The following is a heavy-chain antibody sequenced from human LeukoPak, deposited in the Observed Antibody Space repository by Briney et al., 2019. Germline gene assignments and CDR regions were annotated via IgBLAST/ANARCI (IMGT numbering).Heavy chain of an antibody. CDR2: IYYSGST. J-gene: IGHJ4*02. CDR3: ARERDILTGLDY. D-gene: IGHD3-9*01. Sequence: PSETLSLTCTVSGGSISSYYWSWIRQPPGKGLEWIGYIYYSGSTNYNPSLKSRVTISVDTSKNQFPLKLSSVTAADTAVYYCARERDILTGLDYWGQGTLVTVSS. V-gene: IGHV4-59*01. CDR1: GGSISSYY.